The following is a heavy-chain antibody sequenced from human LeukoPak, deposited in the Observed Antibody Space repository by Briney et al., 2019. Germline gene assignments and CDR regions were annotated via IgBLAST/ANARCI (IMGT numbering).Heavy chain of an antibody. V-gene: IGHV3-11*04. J-gene: IGHJ4*02. Sequence: TPGGSLRLSCAASGFTFSVYYVSWLRQAPGKGLEGVSYISSSGSTIYYADSVKGRFTISRDNAHNSLYLQMSSLRAEDTAVYYCARVYSGSSGYIVGWGQGTLVTVSS. CDR1: GFTFSVYY. CDR2: ISSSGSTI. D-gene: IGHD3-22*01. CDR3: ARVYSGSSGYIVG.